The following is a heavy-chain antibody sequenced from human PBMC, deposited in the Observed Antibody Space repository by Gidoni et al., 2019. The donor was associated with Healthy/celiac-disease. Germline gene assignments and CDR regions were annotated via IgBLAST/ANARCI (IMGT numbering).Heavy chain of an antibody. J-gene: IGHJ3*02. D-gene: IGHD6-19*01. Sequence: EVQLVESGGGLVKPGGSLRLSCAAAGFTFSSSSMTWVRQAPGKGLEWVSSISSSSSYIYYADSVKGRFTISRDNAKNSLYLQMNSLRAEDTAVYYCARDSPGYSSGWYLGNAFDIWGQGTMVTVSS. CDR3: ARDSPGYSSGWYLGNAFDI. CDR1: GFTFSSSS. CDR2: ISSSSSYI. V-gene: IGHV3-21*01.